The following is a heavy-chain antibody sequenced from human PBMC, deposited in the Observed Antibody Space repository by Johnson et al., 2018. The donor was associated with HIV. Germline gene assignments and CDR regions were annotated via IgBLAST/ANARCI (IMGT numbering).Heavy chain of an antibody. CDR1: GFTFSSYA. Sequence: VQLVESGGGVVQPGRSLRLSCAASGFTFSSYAMHWVRQAPGKGLEWVAVISYDGSNKYYADSVKGRFTISRDNSKNTLYLQMNSLRAEYTAVYYCVNWAYYYGSGYAFDIWGQGTMVTVSS. V-gene: IGHV3-30*04. CDR2: ISYDGSNK. J-gene: IGHJ3*02. CDR3: VNWAYYYGSGYAFDI. D-gene: IGHD3-10*01.